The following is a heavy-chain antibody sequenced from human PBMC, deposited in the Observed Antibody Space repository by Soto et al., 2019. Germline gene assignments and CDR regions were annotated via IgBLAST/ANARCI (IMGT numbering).Heavy chain of an antibody. J-gene: IGHJ6*02. CDR1: GFPFDNYA. Sequence: GGSLRLSCEASGFPFDNYAMSWVRQAPGKGLEWVSAISGGSPKEFYAESVKGRFTISRDNSKNTLFLEMNSLRADDAALYYCTTLSYLYYDGMDVWGQGTTVTVSS. CDR3: TTLSYLYYDGMDV. V-gene: IGHV3-23*01. CDR2: ISGGSPKE. D-gene: IGHD2-2*01.